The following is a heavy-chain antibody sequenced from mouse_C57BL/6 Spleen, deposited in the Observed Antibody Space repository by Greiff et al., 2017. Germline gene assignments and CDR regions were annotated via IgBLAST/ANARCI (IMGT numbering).Heavy chain of an antibody. D-gene: IGHD1-3*01. V-gene: IGHV1-18*01. CDR3: ARSGGGSFDY. Sequence: EVQLQESGPELVKPGASVKIPCKASGYTFTDYNMDWVKQSHGKSLEWIGDINPNNGGTIYNQKFKGKATLTVDKSSSTAYMEIRSLTSEDTAVYYCARSGGGSFDYWGQGTTLTVSS. CDR1: GYTFTDYN. J-gene: IGHJ2*01. CDR2: INPNNGGT.